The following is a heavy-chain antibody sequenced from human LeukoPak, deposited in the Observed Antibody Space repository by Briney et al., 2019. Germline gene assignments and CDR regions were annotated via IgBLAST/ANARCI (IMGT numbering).Heavy chain of an antibody. CDR1: GYTFTGYY. CDR3: AREAAVAGRGLDY. CDR2: INPNSGGT. Sequence: ASVKVSCEASGYTFTGYYMHWVRQAPGQGLEWMGWINPNSGGTNYAQKFQGWVTMTRDTSISTAYMELSRLRSDDTAVYYCAREAAVAGRGLDYWGQGTLVTVSS. D-gene: IGHD6-19*01. J-gene: IGHJ4*02. V-gene: IGHV1-2*04.